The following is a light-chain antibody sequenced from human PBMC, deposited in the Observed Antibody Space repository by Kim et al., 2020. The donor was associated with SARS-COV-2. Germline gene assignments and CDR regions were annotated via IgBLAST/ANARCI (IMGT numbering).Light chain of an antibody. CDR2: GAS. V-gene: IGKV3-20*01. J-gene: IGKJ3*01. CDR1: QSVSSSY. CDR3: QKYGSSSFT. Sequence: SAGERATLTCRASQSVSSSYLAWYKQKPGQAPRLLIDGASSRATGIPDRFSGSGSGTDFTLTISRLEPEDFAVYYCQKYGSSSFTFGPGTKVDIK.